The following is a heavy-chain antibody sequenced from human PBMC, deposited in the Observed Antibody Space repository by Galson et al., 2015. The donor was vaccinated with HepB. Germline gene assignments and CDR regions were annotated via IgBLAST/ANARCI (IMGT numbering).Heavy chain of an antibody. J-gene: IGHJ5*02. CDR3: ARDPWGIAVAGTGKVNWFDP. CDR1: GFTFDDYA. CDR2: ISRNSVTI. Sequence: SLRLSCAASGFTFDDYAMHWVRLAPGKGLEWVSGISRNSVTIGYADSVRGRFTISRDSAKNSLYLQMNSLRAEDTAVYYCARDPWGIAVAGTGKVNWFDPWGQGTLVTVSS. V-gene: IGHV3-9*01. D-gene: IGHD6-19*01.